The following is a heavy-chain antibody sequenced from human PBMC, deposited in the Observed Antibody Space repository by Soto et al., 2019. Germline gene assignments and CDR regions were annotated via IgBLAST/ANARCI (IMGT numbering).Heavy chain of an antibody. CDR2: ISSSGTI. V-gene: IGHV3-48*02. D-gene: IGHD5-12*01. CDR3: ARGGYDYRNFAY. Sequence: GGSLRLCCTASGFTFNSYDMNWVRQAPGKGLECISYISSSGTIYYADSVKGRFTISRDNAKNSLYLQMNSLGDDVTAVYYCARGGYDYRNFAYWGQGTLVTVSS. J-gene: IGHJ4*02. CDR1: GFTFNSYD.